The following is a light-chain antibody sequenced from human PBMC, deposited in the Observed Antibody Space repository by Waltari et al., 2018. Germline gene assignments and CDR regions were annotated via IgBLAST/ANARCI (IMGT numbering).Light chain of an antibody. V-gene: IGKV3-15*01. J-gene: IGKJ2*03. CDR3: QHYNGWPPYS. CDR2: GSS. CDR1: QNVNRN. Sequence: EVVMTQSPATLSVSAGESATLSCRASQNVNRNLAWYQQKPGQAPRLLVHGSSTRTTSTPARFSGSGSGTEFILTITSLQSEDVGIYYCQHYNGWPPYSFGQGTKLEI.